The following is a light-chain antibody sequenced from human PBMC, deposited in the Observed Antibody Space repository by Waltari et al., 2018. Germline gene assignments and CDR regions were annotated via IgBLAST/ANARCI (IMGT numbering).Light chain of an antibody. CDR3: KQYDSYL. CDR1: QSILSW. CDR2: EAS. Sequence: DIQMTQSPATLSASVGDRVTITCLASQSILSWLSWYQQKPGGAPKLLIYEASTLESGVATRFRGSGSGTEFTITISGMQPDDFAHYYCKQYDSYLFGQGTKVEIK. J-gene: IGKJ1*01. V-gene: IGKV1-5*03.